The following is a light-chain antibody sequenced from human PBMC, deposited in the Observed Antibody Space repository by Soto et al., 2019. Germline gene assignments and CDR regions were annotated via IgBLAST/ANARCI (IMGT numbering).Light chain of an antibody. CDR1: SSNIGSNY. CDR2: SNN. J-gene: IGLJ3*02. CDR3: ATWDDSLRGRV. V-gene: IGLV1-47*02. Sequence: QSVLTQPPSASGTPGQRVTISCSGSSSNIGSNYVYWYQQVPGTAPKLLIYSNNQRPSGVPDRISGSKSGTSASLAIRGLRSEDEADYYCATWDDSLRGRVFGGGTKLTVL.